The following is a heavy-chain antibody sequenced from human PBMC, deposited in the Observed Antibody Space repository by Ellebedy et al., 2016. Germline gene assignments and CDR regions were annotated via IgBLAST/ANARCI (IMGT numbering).Heavy chain of an antibody. CDR1: GFTFSSSW. V-gene: IGHV3-74*01. CDR2: INNDGSGT. D-gene: IGHD1-26*01. Sequence: HTGGSLRLSCAASGFTFSSSWIHWVRQAPGKVLVWVSRINNDGSGTVYADTVKCRFTISRDNAKNTVYLQMKSLRAEDAALYYCARDVWVSAERGRFDPWGQGTLFTVSS. J-gene: IGHJ5*02. CDR3: ARDVWVSAERGRFDP.